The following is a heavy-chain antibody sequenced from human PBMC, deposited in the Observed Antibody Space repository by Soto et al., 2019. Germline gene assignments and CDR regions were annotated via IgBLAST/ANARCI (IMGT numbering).Heavy chain of an antibody. CDR3: AGGVTMNPGNYYYCMDV. CDR1: GGTFSSYA. D-gene: IGHD3-22*01. CDR2: IIPISATA. V-gene: IGHV1-69*13. Sequence: ASVKVSCKASGGTFSSYAISWVRQAPGQGLEWMGGIIPISATASYAQKFQGRVTITADEFTSTAYMEMSSLRSEDAAVYYCAGGVTMNPGNYYYCMDVWGQGSTVTVSS. J-gene: IGHJ6*02.